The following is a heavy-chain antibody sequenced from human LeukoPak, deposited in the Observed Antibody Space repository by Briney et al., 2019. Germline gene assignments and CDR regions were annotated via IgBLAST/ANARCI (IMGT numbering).Heavy chain of an antibody. J-gene: IGHJ4*02. CDR2: IYYSGSP. Sequence: SETLSLTCTVSGGSVSSGGYYWSWIRQPPGKGLEWIGYIYYSGSPNYNPSLKSRVTISVDTSKNQFSLKLSSVTAADTAVYYCARAGSYYYGSGSWVDYWGQGTLVTVSS. D-gene: IGHD3-10*01. CDR1: GGSVSSGGYY. CDR3: ARAGSYYYGSGSWVDY. V-gene: IGHV4-61*08.